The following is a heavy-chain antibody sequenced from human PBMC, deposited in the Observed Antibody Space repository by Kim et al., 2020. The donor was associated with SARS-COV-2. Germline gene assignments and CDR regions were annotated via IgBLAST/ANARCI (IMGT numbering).Heavy chain of an antibody. CDR2: INPNSGGT. CDR1: GYTFTGYY. D-gene: IGHD3-22*01. V-gene: IGHV1-2*06. Sequence: ASVKVSCKASGYTFTGYYMHWVRQAPGQGLEWMGRINPNSGGTNYAQKFQGRVTMTRDTSISTAYMELSRLRSDDTAVYYCARVGKYYYDSSGYLSYWGQGTLVTVSS. CDR3: ARVGKYYYDSSGYLSY. J-gene: IGHJ4*02.